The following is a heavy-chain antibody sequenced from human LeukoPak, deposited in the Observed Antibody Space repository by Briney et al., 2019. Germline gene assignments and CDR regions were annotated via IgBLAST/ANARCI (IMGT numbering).Heavy chain of an antibody. Sequence: SETLSLTCTVSGGSISSYYWSWIRQPPGKGLEWIGYIYYSGSTNYNPSLKSRVTISVDTSKNQFSLKLSSVTAADTAVYYCARGGSATDYNWFDPWGQGTLVTVSS. CDR2: IYYSGST. D-gene: IGHD5-24*01. CDR1: GGSISSYY. CDR3: ARGGSATDYNWFDP. V-gene: IGHV4-59*12. J-gene: IGHJ5*02.